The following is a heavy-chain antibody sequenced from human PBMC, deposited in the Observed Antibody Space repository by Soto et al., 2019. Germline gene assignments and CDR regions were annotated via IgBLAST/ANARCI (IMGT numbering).Heavy chain of an antibody. CDR2: ISYDGSNK. J-gene: IGHJ4*02. CDR1: GFTFSSYG. Sequence: GGSLRLSCAASGFTFSSYGMHWVRQAPGKGLEWVAVISYDGSNKYYADSVKGRFTISRDNSKNTLYLQMNSLRAEDTAVYYCAKDLALIVATEWGYFDYWGQGTLVTVSS. D-gene: IGHD5-12*01. V-gene: IGHV3-30*18. CDR3: AKDLALIVATEWGYFDY.